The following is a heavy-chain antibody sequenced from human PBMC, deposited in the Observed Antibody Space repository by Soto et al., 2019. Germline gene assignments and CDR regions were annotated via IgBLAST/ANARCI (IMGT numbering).Heavy chain of an antibody. CDR1: GYTFTSYD. Sequence: QVQLVQSGAEVKKPGASVKVSCKASGYTFTSYDINWVRQATGQGLEWMGWMNPNSGNTGYAQKFQGRLTMTRNTSLSTAYMELSSLGSADTAVYYCSGGPYYYYYMDVWGKGTTVTVSS. J-gene: IGHJ6*03. CDR2: MNPNSGNT. V-gene: IGHV1-8*01. CDR3: SGGPYYYYYMDV.